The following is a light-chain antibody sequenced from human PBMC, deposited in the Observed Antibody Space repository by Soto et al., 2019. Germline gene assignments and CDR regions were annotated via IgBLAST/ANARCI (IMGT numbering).Light chain of an antibody. J-gene: IGKJ1*01. V-gene: IGKV1-9*01. CDR3: QQYNSYSRT. Sequence: IQLTQSPSSLSASVGDRVTITCRASQGISSYLGWYQQKPGKAPKLLIYAASTLQSGVPSRFSGSGSGTDFTLTISSLQPDDFATYYCQQYNSYSRTFGQGTKVDIK. CDR2: AAS. CDR1: QGISSY.